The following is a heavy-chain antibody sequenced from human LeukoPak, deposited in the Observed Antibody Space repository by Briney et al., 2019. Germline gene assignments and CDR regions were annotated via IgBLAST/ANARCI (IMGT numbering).Heavy chain of an antibody. CDR3: ARGAPDFWSVYYMDV. CDR1: GYTFTSYG. D-gene: IGHD3-3*01. CDR2: ISAYNGNT. J-gene: IGHJ6*03. Sequence: VQVSCKASGYTFTSYGISWVRPAPGQGLEWMGWISAYNGNTNYAQKLQGRVTMTTDTSTSTAYMELRSLRSDDTAVYYCARGAPDFWSVYYMDVWGKGTTVTVSS. V-gene: IGHV1-18*01.